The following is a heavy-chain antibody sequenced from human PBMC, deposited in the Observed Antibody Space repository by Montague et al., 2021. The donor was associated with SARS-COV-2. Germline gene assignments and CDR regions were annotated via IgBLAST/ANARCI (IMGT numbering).Heavy chain of an antibody. Sequence: SQTLSLTCAVHGGSLSGYYWSWIRQPPEKGLEWIGEINHSANTKYNPSLKSPVTISIDTSKNQFPLKMTSVTAADTATYYCASGIYPSGSYYNRYYYGLNIWGPGTTVIASS. D-gene: IGHD3-10*01. V-gene: IGHV4-34*01. CDR1: GGSLSGYY. CDR2: INHSANT. CDR3: ASGIYPSGSYYNRYYYGLNI. J-gene: IGHJ6*02.